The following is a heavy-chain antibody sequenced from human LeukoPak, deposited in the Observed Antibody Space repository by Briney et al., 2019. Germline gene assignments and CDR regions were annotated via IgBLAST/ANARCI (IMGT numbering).Heavy chain of an antibody. Sequence: GGSLRLSCAASGFTFSSYAMSWVRQAPGKGLEWVSGISGSGGNTYYAHSVKGRFTISRDNSKNTLYLQINSLGAEDTAVYYCAKKLYSSCLHTPCGLGHLGQGTLGPVS. CDR3: AKKLYSSCLHTPCGLGH. V-gene: IGHV3-23*01. CDR2: ISGSGGNT. CDR1: GFTFSSYA. D-gene: IGHD2-21*01. J-gene: IGHJ1*01.